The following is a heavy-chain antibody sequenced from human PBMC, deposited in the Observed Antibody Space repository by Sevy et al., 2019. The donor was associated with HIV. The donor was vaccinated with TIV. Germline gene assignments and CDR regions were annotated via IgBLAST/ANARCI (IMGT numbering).Heavy chain of an antibody. D-gene: IGHD3-10*01. Sequence: GGSLGLSCAASGFTFSSYWMSWVRQAPGKGLEWVANIKQDGSEKYYVDSVKGRFTISRDNAKNSLYLQMNSLRAEDTAVYYCARGGMIRAFDYWGQGTLVTVSS. J-gene: IGHJ4*02. V-gene: IGHV3-7*01. CDR3: ARGGMIRAFDY. CDR1: GFTFSSYW. CDR2: IKQDGSEK.